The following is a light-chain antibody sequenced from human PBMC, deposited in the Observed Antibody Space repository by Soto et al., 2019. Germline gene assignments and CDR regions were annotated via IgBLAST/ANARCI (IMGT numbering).Light chain of an antibody. J-gene: IGLJ1*01. CDR2: EVN. V-gene: IGLV2-8*01. Sequence: QSALTQPPSASGSPGQSVAISCTGTSSDVGGYSYVSWYQQHPGKAPKLMIYEVNKRPSGVPDRFSGSKSGNTASLTVSGLQAEDEADYYCSSYAGSSNVFXTGTNVTVL. CDR3: SSYAGSSNV. CDR1: SSDVGGYSY.